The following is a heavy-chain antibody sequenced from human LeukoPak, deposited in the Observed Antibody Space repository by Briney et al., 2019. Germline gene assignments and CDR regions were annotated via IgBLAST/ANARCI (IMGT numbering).Heavy chain of an antibody. D-gene: IGHD6-13*01. J-gene: IGHJ4*02. Sequence: GGSLRLSCAASGFTFSSYSMNWVRQAPGKGLEWVSSISSSSSYIYYADSVKGRFTISRDNAKSTLYLQMNSLRAEDTAIYYCARSIPYGTTWYGRSDYWGQGTLVTVSS. CDR1: GFTFSSYS. V-gene: IGHV3-21*04. CDR2: ISSSSSYI. CDR3: ARSIPYGTTWYGRSDY.